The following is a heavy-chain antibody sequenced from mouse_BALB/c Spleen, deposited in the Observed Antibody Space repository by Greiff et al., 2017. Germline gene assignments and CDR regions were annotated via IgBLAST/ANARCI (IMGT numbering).Heavy chain of an antibody. D-gene: IGHD2-10*02. CDR2: ISSGGSYT. Sequence: EVQVVESGGGLVKPGGSLKLSCAASGFTFSSYAMSWVRQTPEKRLEWVATISSGGSYTYYPDSVKGRFTISRDNAKNTLYLQMSSLRSEDTAMYYCARKYGDYAMDYWGQGTSVTVSS. CDR1: GFTFSSYA. J-gene: IGHJ4*01. CDR3: ARKYGDYAMDY. V-gene: IGHV5-9-3*01.